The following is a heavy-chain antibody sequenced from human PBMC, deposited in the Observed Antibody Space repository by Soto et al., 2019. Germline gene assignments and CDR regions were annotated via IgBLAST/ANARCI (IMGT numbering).Heavy chain of an antibody. Sequence: PSETLSLTCAVYGESFSGYYWSWIRQPPGKGLASIGQIFHGGGTNYSPSLKSRVTISVDTSKNQFSLELSSVTAADTAVYYCARPHYDSNTFYSFFDYWGQGTLVTVSS. D-gene: IGHD3-22*01. J-gene: IGHJ4*02. CDR2: IFHGGGT. CDR1: GESFSGYY. CDR3: ARPHYDSNTFYSFFDY. V-gene: IGHV4-34*12.